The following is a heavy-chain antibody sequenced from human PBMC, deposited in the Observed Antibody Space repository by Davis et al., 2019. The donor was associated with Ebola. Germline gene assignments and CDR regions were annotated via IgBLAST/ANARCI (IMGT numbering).Heavy chain of an antibody. D-gene: IGHD5-18*01. CDR3: TRDQLGYTYGWESWFDP. CDR1: GFTFSSYG. CDR2: IRYDGSNK. V-gene: IGHV3-30*02. Sequence: GESLKISCAASGFTFSSYGMHWVRQAPGKGLEWVAFIRYDGSNKYYADSVKGRFTISRDNSNNTLHLQMNSLRVDDTAVYFCTRDQLGYTYGWESWFDPWGQGTLDTVSS. J-gene: IGHJ5*02.